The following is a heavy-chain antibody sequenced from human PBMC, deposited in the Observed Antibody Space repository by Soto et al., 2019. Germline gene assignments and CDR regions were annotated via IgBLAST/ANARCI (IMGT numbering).Heavy chain of an antibody. D-gene: IGHD1-26*01. Sequence: EVQLVESGGGLVQPGGSLRLSCAASGFTVSSNYMSWVRQAPGKGLEWVSVIYGGGSTYYADSVKGRFTISRDNSKNTLYLQMNSLRAEDTAVYYCARSIVGAHDAFDIWGQGTMVTVSS. CDR2: IYGGGST. V-gene: IGHV3-66*01. CDR1: GFTVSSNY. J-gene: IGHJ3*02. CDR3: ARSIVGAHDAFDI.